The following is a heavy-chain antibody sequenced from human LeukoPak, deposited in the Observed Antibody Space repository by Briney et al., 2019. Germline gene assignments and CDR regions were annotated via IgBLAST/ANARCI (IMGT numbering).Heavy chain of an antibody. V-gene: IGHV4-34*01. CDR1: GGSFSGYY. Sequence: SETLSLTCAVYGGSFSGYYWSWIRQPPGKGLEWIGSIYYSGSTYYNPSLKSRVTISVDTSKNQFSLKLSPVTAADTAVYYCARDRAVAGRAYFDYWGQGTLVTVSS. CDR2: IYYSGST. J-gene: IGHJ4*02. D-gene: IGHD6-19*01. CDR3: ARDRAVAGRAYFDY.